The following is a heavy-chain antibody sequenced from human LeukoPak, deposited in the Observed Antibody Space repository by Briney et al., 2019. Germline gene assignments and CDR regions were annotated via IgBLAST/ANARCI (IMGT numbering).Heavy chain of an antibody. V-gene: IGHV1-69*04. D-gene: IGHD3-22*01. CDR1: GGTFSSYA. J-gene: IGHJ4*02. Sequence: ASVKVSCKASGGTFSSYAISWVRQAPGQGLEWMGRIIPILGIANYAQKFQGRVTITADKSTSTAYMELSSLRSEDTAVYYCARGGFTYYYDSSGYYAQRTLDYWGQGTLVTVSS. CDR3: ARGGFTYYYDSSGYYAQRTLDY. CDR2: IIPILGIA.